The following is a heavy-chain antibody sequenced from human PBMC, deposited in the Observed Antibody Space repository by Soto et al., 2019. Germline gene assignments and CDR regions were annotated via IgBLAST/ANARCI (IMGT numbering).Heavy chain of an antibody. V-gene: IGHV1-69*12. CDR2: IIPIFGTA. D-gene: IGHD6-13*01. CDR1: GGTFSSYA. Sequence: QVQLVQSGAEVKKPGSSVKVSCKASGGTFSSYAISWVRQAPGQGLEWMGGIIPIFGTANYAQKFQGRVTITADESTSTAYMELSSLRSEDTAVYYCARGGPLLSVAGTDWFDPWGQGTLVTVSS. CDR3: ARGGPLLSVAGTDWFDP. J-gene: IGHJ5*02.